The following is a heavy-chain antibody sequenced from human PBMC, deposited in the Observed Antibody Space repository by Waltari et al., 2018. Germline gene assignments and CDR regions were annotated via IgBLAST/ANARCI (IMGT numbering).Heavy chain of an antibody. CDR1: GFTFRNHW. CDR3: ARLWNGPDS. Sequence: EVQLVESGGGWVQRGGSLRVSCAASGFTFRNHWMSWVRQPPGKGLEWVANIEPDGGEKNYVDSVKGRFTISRDNAQNSVHLQMNSLRPEDTAVYYCARLWNGPDSWGQGALVTVSS. CDR2: IEPDGGEK. V-gene: IGHV3-7*03. J-gene: IGHJ4*02. D-gene: IGHD1-1*01.